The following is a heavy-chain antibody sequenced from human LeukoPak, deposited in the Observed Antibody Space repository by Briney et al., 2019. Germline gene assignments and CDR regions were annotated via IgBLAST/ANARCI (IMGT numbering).Heavy chain of an antibody. Sequence: ASVKVSCKASGYTLTFYYIHWVRQAPGQGLEWMGIINPSGGSTNYAQKFQGRVTMTRDMSTSTVYMELSSLRSEDTAVYFCAREGNCSGVSCYSFEYWGQGSLVTVSS. CDR2: INPSGGST. CDR3: AREGNCSGVSCYSFEY. D-gene: IGHD2-15*01. J-gene: IGHJ4*02. CDR1: GYTLTFYY. V-gene: IGHV1-46*01.